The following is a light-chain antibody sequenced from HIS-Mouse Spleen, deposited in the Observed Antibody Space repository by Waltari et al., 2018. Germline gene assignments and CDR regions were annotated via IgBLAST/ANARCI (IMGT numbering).Light chain of an antibody. CDR2: DAS. Sequence: DIQMTQSPSSLSASVGDRVTITCQASQDISNYLNWYRQKPGKAPKLLIYDASNLETVVPSRFSGSGSGTDFTFTISSLQPEDIATYYCQQYDNLLTFGGGTKVGIK. CDR1: QDISNY. J-gene: IGKJ4*01. V-gene: IGKV1-33*01. CDR3: QQYDNLLT.